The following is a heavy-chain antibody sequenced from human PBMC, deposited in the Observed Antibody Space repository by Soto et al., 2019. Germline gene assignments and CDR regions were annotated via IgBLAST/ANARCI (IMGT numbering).Heavy chain of an antibody. J-gene: IGHJ4*02. D-gene: IGHD3-9*01. CDR2: IRSKAYGGTT. Sequence: PRGTLRLSGTASVFTFGDSAMSWVRQAPGKGLEWVGFIRSKAYGGTTEYAASVKGRFTISRDDSKSIAYLQMNSLKTEDTAVYYCTRVGEKVLRYFDWLSAFDYWGQGTLVTVSS. CDR3: TRVGEKVLRYFDWLSAFDY. CDR1: VFTFGDSA. V-gene: IGHV3-49*04.